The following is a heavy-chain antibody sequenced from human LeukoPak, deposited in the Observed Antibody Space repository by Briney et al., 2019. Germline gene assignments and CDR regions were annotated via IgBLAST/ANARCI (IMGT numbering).Heavy chain of an antibody. D-gene: IGHD3-22*01. J-gene: IGHJ4*02. CDR3: ARSGYYYDSSGWL. CDR1: GGSISSYY. Sequence: SETLSLTCTVSGGSISSYYWSWIRQPPGKGLEWIGYIYYSGSTNYNPSLKSRVTISVDTSKNQFSLKLSSVTAADTAVYYCARSGYYYDSSGWLWGQGTLVTVSS. V-gene: IGHV4-59*08. CDR2: IYYSGST.